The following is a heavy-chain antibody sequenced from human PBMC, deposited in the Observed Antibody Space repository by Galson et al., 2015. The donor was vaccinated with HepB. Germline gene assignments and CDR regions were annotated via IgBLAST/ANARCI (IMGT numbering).Heavy chain of an antibody. J-gene: IGHJ5*02. CDR3: ARQWLVKSGAFDP. CDR1: GFTFSSYS. CDR2: ISSSSSYI. D-gene: IGHD6-19*01. V-gene: IGHV3-21*01. Sequence: SLRLSCAASGFTFSSYSMNWVRQAPGKGLEWVSSISSSSSYIYYADSVKGRFTISRDNAKNSLYLQMNSLRAEDTAVYYCARQWLVKSGAFDPWGQGTLVTVSS.